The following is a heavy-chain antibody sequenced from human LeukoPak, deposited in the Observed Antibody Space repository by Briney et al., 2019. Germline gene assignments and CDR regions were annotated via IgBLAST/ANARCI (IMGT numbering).Heavy chain of an antibody. J-gene: IGHJ4*02. Sequence: GGSLRLSCAASGLTFRTFWMNWVRQAPGKGLEWVSYISSSSSTIYYADSVKGRFTISRDNAKNSLYLQMNSLRAEDTAVYYCARDSVGKLRPFDYWGQGTLVTVSS. CDR1: GLTFRTFW. V-gene: IGHV3-48*04. D-gene: IGHD1-7*01. CDR2: ISSSSSTI. CDR3: ARDSVGKLRPFDY.